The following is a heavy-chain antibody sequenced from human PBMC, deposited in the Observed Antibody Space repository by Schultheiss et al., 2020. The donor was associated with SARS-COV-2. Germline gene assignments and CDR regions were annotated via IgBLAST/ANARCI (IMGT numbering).Heavy chain of an antibody. CDR2: IYTSGST. D-gene: IGHD3-3*01. J-gene: IGHJ4*02. CDR1: GGSISSYY. V-gene: IGHV4-4*07. Sequence: SETLSLTCTVSGGSISSYYWSWIRQPAGKGLEWIGRIYTSGSTNYNPSLKSRVTMSVDTSKNQFSLKLSSVTAADTAVYYCASVGTIFGVAHHDYWGQGTLVTVSS. CDR3: ASVGTIFGVAHHDY.